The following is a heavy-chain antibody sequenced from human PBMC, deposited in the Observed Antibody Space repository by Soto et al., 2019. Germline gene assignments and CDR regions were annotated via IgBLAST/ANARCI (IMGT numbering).Heavy chain of an antibody. CDR2: ISSSSSYI. CDR3: AGDVTGATQYCFDL. D-gene: IGHD2-15*01. CDR1: GFIFSSYS. J-gene: IGHJ3*01. Sequence: GALRLSCAASGFIFSSYSLNWVRQAPGKGLEWVSSISSSSSYIYYADSVKGRFTISRDNAKNSLYLQMNSLRGEDTGVYHWAGDVTGATQYCFDLWGQGTMVTVSS. V-gene: IGHV3-21*01.